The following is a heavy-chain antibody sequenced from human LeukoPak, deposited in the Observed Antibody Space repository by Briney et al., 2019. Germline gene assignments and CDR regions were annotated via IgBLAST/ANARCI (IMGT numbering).Heavy chain of an antibody. J-gene: IGHJ4*02. V-gene: IGHV3-7*01. Sequence: GGSLRLSCAASGFTFSSYWMSWVRQAPGKGLEWVANIKQDGSEKNYVDSVKGRFTISRDNAKNSLYLQMNSLRAEDTAVYYCARGLGYCSGGATPPDYWGQGTLVTISS. CDR3: ARGLGYCSGGATPPDY. D-gene: IGHD2-15*01. CDR2: IKQDGSEK. CDR1: GFTFSSYW.